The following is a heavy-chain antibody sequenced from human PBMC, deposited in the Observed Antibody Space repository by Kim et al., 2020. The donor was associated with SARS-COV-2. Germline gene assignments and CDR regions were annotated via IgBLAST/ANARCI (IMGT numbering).Heavy chain of an antibody. V-gene: IGHV3-13*04. CDR1: GFTFSSYD. D-gene: IGHD3-10*01. Sequence: GGSLRLSCAASGFTFSSYDMHWVRQATGKGLEWVSAIGTAGDTYYPGSVKGRFTISRENAKNSLYLQMNSLRAGDTAVYYCARGYYGSGKWSQGAFDIWGQGTMVTVSS. CDR3: ARGYYGSGKWSQGAFDI. CDR2: IGTAGDT. J-gene: IGHJ3*02.